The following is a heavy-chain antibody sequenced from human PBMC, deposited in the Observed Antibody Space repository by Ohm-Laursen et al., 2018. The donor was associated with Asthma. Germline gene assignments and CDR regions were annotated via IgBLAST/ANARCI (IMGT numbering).Heavy chain of an antibody. Sequence: GTLSLTCTVSGGSISSSSYYWGWIRQPPGKGLEWIGSIYYSGSTYYNPSLKSRVTISVDTSKNQFSLKLSSVTAADTAVYYCARHSMGYNWFDPWGQGTLVTVSS. CDR2: IYYSGST. V-gene: IGHV4-39*01. J-gene: IGHJ5*02. CDR3: ARHSMGYNWFDP. D-gene: IGHD2-2*01. CDR1: GGSISSSSYY.